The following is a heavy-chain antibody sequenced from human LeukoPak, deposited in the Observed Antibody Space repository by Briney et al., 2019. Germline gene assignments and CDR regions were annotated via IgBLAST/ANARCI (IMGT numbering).Heavy chain of an antibody. D-gene: IGHD3-22*01. V-gene: IGHV3-74*01. CDR1: GFTFSSHR. Sequence: PGESLRLSCGASGFTFSSHRMHWVRQAPGEAPAWVARINSVGSSAVYADSVRGRFTVSRDNAKSTLFLRMDSLRAEDTAVYYCVRLTFYEGRGYYPDHWGQGTLVTVSS. J-gene: IGHJ4*02. CDR3: VRLTFYEGRGYYPDH. CDR2: INSVGSSA.